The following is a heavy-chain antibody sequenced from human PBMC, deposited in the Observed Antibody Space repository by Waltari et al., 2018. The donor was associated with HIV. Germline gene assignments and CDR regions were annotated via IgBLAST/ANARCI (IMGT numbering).Heavy chain of an antibody. CDR1: GDSINSGGDY. J-gene: IGHJ2*01. Sequence: QVQLQESGPGLVKPSQTLSLTCTVSGDSINSGGDYWPWGRQHPGKGLEWIGFGYYRASTGFNPSFKGRATISGDTSKTQFSLGLTSLTAADTAGYYCARVGYYYFDLWGRGTLVTVSS. CDR2: GYYRAST. V-gene: IGHV4-31*03. D-gene: IGHD2-15*01. CDR3: ARVGYYYFDL.